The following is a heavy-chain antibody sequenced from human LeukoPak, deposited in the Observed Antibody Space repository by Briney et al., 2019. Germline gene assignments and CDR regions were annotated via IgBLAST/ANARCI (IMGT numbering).Heavy chain of an antibody. J-gene: IGHJ4*02. CDR1: GGTFSSYA. CDR2: IIPIFGTA. V-gene: IGHV1-69*13. CDR3: ARGPGEYSYGFGSFDY. D-gene: IGHD5-18*01. Sequence: ASVKVSCKASGGTFSSYAISWVRQAPGQGLEWMGGIIPIFGTANYAQKFQGRVTITADESTSTAYMELSSLRSEDTAVYYCARGPGEYSYGFGSFDYWGQGTLVTVSS.